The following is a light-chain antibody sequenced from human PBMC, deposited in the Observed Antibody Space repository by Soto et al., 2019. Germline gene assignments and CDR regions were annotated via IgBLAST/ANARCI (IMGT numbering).Light chain of an antibody. CDR3: HQFGYSPRT. CDR2: ATS. CDR1: QSVSSR. V-gene: IGKV3-20*01. J-gene: IGKJ1*01. Sequence: EIVMTQSPGTLSLSPGERATLSCRASQSVSSRLAWYQQRPGQAPRLLIFATSRRATDIPDRFSGSGSGTDFTLAIRRLEPEDFAVYYCHQFGYSPRTFGQGTKVDIK.